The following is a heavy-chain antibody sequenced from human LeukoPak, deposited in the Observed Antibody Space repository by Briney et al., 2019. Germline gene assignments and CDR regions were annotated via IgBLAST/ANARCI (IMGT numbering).Heavy chain of an antibody. CDR1: GGTFSRYA. J-gene: IGHJ5*02. CDR2: INPNSGDT. Sequence: ASVKASCKASGGTFSRYAISWVRQAPGQGLEWMGWINPNSGDTNYAQKFQDRVTMTRDTSISTAYIELNLLRSDDTAVYYCARGDYYGSPKVVAAWGQGTLVTVSS. V-gene: IGHV1-2*02. D-gene: IGHD3-10*01. CDR3: ARGDYYGSPKVVAA.